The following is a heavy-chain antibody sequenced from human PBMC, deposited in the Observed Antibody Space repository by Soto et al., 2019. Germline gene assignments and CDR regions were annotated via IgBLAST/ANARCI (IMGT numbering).Heavy chain of an antibody. V-gene: IGHV1-45*02. Sequence: SVKVSCKASGYTFTYRYLHWVRQAPGQALEWMGWITPFNGNANYAQKFQDRVTITRDRSMSTAYMELSSLRSEDTAMYYCAGGGANYYYYGMDVWGQGTTVTVSS. CDR3: AGGGANYYYYGMDV. CDR1: GYTFTYRY. J-gene: IGHJ6*02. CDR2: ITPFNGNA. D-gene: IGHD3-10*01.